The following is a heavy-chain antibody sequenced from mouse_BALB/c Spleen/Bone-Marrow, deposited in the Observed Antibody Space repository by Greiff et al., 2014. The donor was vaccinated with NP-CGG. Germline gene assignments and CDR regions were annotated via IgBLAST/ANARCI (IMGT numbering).Heavy chain of an antibody. CDR2: IRNKANGYTT. CDR3: ARDKNYGSYWYFDV. V-gene: IGHV7-3*02. J-gene: IGHJ1*01. Sequence: DVHLVESGGGLVQPGGSLRLSCATSGSTFTDYYMSWVRQPPGKALEWLGFIRNKANGYTTEYSASVKGRFTVSRDNSQSILYLQMNTLRAEDSATYYCARDKNYGSYWYFDVWGAGTTVTVSS. D-gene: IGHD2-1*01. CDR1: GSTFTDYY.